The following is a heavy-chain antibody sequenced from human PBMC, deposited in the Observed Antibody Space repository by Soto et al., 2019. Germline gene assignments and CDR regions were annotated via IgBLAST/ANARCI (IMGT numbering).Heavy chain of an antibody. Sequence: QVHLVESGGGVVQPGRSLRLSCAASGFTFSTYAMQWVRQAPGKGLELVAVISYDGSYKYYADSVKGCITISRDKSKNMAYLQMNSLGAEDTAVYYCVRGQSKVAGTNYQGYHYDGMDVWGHGTTVTVSS. V-gene: IGHV3-30*04. CDR1: GFTFSTYA. J-gene: IGHJ6*02. D-gene: IGHD4-4*01. CDR2: ISYDGSYK. CDR3: VRGQSKVAGTNYQGYHYDGMDV.